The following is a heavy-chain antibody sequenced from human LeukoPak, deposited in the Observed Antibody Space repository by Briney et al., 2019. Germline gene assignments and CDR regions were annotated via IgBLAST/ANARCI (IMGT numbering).Heavy chain of an antibody. V-gene: IGHV1-3*03. CDR3: ARDWSGDLLRGPFDY. J-gene: IGHJ4*02. Sequence: VSVKVSCKASGYTFSSYAMHWVRQAPGQRLEWMGWINAGNGNTKYSQEFQGRVTITKDTSASTAYMELSSLRSEDMAVYYCARDWSGDLLRGPFDYWGQGTLVTVSS. D-gene: IGHD1-26*01. CDR1: GYTFSSYA. CDR2: INAGNGNT.